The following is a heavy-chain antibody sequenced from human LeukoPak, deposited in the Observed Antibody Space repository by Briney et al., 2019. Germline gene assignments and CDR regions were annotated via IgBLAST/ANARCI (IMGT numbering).Heavy chain of an antibody. D-gene: IGHD3-22*01. CDR1: GFTVSSNY. V-gene: IGHV3-53*01. CDR2: IYSGGST. J-gene: IGHJ3*02. CDR3: ARNLWYYDSSVRGAFDI. Sequence: GGSLRLSCAASGFTVSSNYMSWVRQAPGKGLEWVSVIYSGGSTYYADSVKGRFTISRDNSKNTLYLQMNSLRAEDTAVYYCARNLWYYDSSVRGAFDIWGQGTMVTVSS.